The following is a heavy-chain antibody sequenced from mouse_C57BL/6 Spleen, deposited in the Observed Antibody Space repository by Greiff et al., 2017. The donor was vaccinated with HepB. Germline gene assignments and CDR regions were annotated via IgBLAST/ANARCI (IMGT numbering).Heavy chain of an antibody. J-gene: IGHJ2*01. Sequence: EVQLQESGPGMVKPSQSLSLTCTVTGYSITSGYDWHWIRHFPGNKLEWMGYISYSGSTNYNPSLKSRISITHDTSKNHFFLKLNSVTTEDTATYYCAREKLRLGFDYWGQGTTLTVSS. CDR2: ISYSGST. V-gene: IGHV3-1*01. D-gene: IGHD3-2*02. CDR3: AREKLRLGFDY. CDR1: GYSITSGYD.